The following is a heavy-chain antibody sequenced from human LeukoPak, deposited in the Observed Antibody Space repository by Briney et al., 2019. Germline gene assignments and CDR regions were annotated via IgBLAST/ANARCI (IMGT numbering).Heavy chain of an antibody. V-gene: IGHV3-23*01. D-gene: IGHD5-24*01. CDR1: GFTFSSYA. CDR3: AKVGPRDGYREYYFDY. Sequence: GGSLRLSCAASGFTFSSYAMTWVRQAPGKGLEWVSAISGGGGSTYYADSVKGRFTISRDNSKNTLYLQMNSLRAEDTAVYYCAKVGPRDGYREYYFDYWGQGTLVTVSS. J-gene: IGHJ4*02. CDR2: ISGGGGST.